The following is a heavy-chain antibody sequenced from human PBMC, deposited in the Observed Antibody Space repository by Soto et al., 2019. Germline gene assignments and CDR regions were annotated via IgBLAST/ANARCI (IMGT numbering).Heavy chain of an antibody. D-gene: IGHD3-3*02. CDR1: CGSISSSNC. V-gene: IGHV4-4*02. Sequence: SDTLSVTCXVSCGSISSSNCSSFFRQPPGKGLEWIVEIYHSGSTNYNPCLKSRVTISVDKSKNQFSLKLSSVTAADTAVYYCARVLGNDAFDIWGKGTMVTVSS. J-gene: IGHJ3*02. CDR2: IYHSGST. CDR3: ARVLGNDAFDI.